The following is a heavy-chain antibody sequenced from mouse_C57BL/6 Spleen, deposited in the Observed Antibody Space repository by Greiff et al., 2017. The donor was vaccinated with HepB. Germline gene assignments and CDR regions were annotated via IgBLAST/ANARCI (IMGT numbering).Heavy chain of an antibody. CDR3: ARSGVTTVVARGDYYAMDY. CDR2: IDPNSGGT. Sequence: QVQLQQPGAELVKPGASVKLSCKASGYTFTSYWMHWVKQRPGRGLEWIGRIDPNSGGTKYNEKFKSKATLTVDKPSSTAYMQLSSLTSDASAVYYCARSGVTTVVARGDYYAMDYWGQGTSVTVSS. D-gene: IGHD1-1*01. CDR1: GYTFTSYW. J-gene: IGHJ4*01. V-gene: IGHV1-72*01.